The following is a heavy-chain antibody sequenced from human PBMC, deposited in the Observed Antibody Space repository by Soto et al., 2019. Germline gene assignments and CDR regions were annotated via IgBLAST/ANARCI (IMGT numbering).Heavy chain of an antibody. CDR3: ARVKATLYRHYYFDY. CDR1: GGTINSGDYF. CDR2: IFYTGST. V-gene: IGHV4-30-4*01. Sequence: NPSETLSLTCSVSGGTINSGDYFWSWIRQPPGKGLEWIGSIFYTGSTYYSPSLKSRASMSMDTSKNLFPLRLRSLTAADTAVYFCARVKATLYRHYYFDYWGQGTPVTVSS. D-gene: IGHD5-12*01. J-gene: IGHJ4*02.